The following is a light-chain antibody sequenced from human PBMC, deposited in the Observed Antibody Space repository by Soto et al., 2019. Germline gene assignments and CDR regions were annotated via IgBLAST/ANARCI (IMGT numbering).Light chain of an antibody. CDR3: QQYNNWNT. J-gene: IGKJ2*01. V-gene: IGKV1-5*03. CDR2: KAA. Sequence: DIQMTQSPSTLSASVGDRVTITCRASQSISNWLAWYQQKPGKAPKLLIYKAASLESGVPSRFSGSGSGTEFTLTISSLQPDDFATYYCQQYNNWNTFGQGTKLEIK. CDR1: QSISNW.